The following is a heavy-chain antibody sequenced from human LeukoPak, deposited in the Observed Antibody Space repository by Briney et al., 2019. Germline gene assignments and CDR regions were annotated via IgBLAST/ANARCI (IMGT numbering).Heavy chain of an antibody. Sequence: PGGSLRLSCAASGFTFSNYWMHWVRQAPGKGLVWVSRINSDGSSTSYADSVKGRFTISRDNAKNTLYLQMNSLRAEDTAVYYCARHKDYYGMDVRGQGTTVTVSS. D-gene: IGHD2-21*01. V-gene: IGHV3-74*01. J-gene: IGHJ6*02. CDR1: GFTFSNYW. CDR2: INSDGSST. CDR3: ARHKDYYGMDV.